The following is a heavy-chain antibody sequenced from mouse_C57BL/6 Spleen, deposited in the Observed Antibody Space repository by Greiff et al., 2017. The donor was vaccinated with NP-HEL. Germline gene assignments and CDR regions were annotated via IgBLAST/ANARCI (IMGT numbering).Heavy chain of an antibody. CDR1: GFTFSDYG. D-gene: IGHD4-1*01. CDR3: ARDWDYFDY. J-gene: IGHJ2*01. Sequence: EVKLMESGGGLVKPGGSLKLSCAASGFTFSDYGMHWVRQAPEKGLEWVAYISSGSSTIYYADTVKGRFTLSRDKAKNTLFLQMTSLRSEDTAMYYCARDWDYFDYWGQGTTLTVSS. CDR2: ISSGSSTI. V-gene: IGHV5-17*01.